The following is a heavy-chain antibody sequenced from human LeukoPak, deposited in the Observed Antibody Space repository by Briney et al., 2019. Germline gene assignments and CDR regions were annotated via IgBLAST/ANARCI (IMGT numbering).Heavy chain of an antibody. CDR3: ARKYPTTVTTWDAFDI. CDR1: GYTFTSYD. J-gene: IGHJ3*02. V-gene: IGHV1-8*01. D-gene: IGHD4-17*01. Sequence: GASVKVSCKASGYTFTSYDINWVRQATGQGLEWMGWMNPNSGNTGYAQKLQGRVTMTRNTSISTAYMELSSLRSEDTAVYYCARKYPTTVTTWDAFDIWGQGTMVTVSS. CDR2: MNPNSGNT.